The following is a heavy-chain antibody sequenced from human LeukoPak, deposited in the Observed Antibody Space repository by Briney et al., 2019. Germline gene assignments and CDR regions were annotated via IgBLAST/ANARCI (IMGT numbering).Heavy chain of an antibody. CDR1: GFTFSSYE. CDR2: ISSSGSTI. Sequence: GGSLRLSCAASGFTFSSYEMNWVRQAPGKGLEWVSYISSSGSTIYYADSVKGRFTISRDNSKNTLYLQMNSLRAEDTAVYYCAKDRDYGDYFRWFDPWGQGTLVTVSS. D-gene: IGHD4-17*01. V-gene: IGHV3-48*03. CDR3: AKDRDYGDYFRWFDP. J-gene: IGHJ5*02.